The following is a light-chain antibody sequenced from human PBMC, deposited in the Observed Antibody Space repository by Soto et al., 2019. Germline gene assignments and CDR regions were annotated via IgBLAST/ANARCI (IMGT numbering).Light chain of an antibody. V-gene: IGLV1-44*01. CDR3: ATWADGLNSYV. J-gene: IGLJ1*01. CDR2: SNN. CDR1: SSNIGSNT. Sequence: QSVLTQPPSASGTPGQRVTISCSGSSSNIGSNTVSWYQQLPQSAPKLLIFSNNQRPSGVPDRFSGSKSGTSASLAISGLQSEYEADYYCATWADGLNSYVFGTGTKLTVL.